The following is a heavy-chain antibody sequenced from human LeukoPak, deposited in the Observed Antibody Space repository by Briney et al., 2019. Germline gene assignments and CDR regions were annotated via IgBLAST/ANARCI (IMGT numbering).Heavy chain of an antibody. D-gene: IGHD6-19*01. CDR3: ARGTNSGWPRDAFDI. J-gene: IGHJ3*02. CDR1: GYTFTSYY. Sequence: ASVKVSCKASGYTFTSYYMHWVRQAPGQGLEWMGIINPSGGSTSYAQKFQGRVTMTRDTSTSTVYMELSSLRSEDTAVYYCARGTNSGWPRDAFDIWGQGTTVTVSS. V-gene: IGHV1-46*01. CDR2: INPSGGST.